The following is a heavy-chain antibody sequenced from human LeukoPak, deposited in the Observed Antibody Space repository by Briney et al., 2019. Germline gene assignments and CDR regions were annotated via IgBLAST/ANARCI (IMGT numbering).Heavy chain of an antibody. D-gene: IGHD5-24*01. CDR2: IYYSGST. CDR1: GGSINSYY. J-gene: IGHJ4*02. Sequence: SETLSLTCTVSGGSINSYYWSWIRQPPGKGLEWIGYIYYSGSTNYNPSLKSRVTISIDTSKNQFSLKLNSVTAADTAVYYCARSEDGYNLDYWGQGTLVIISS. V-gene: IGHV4-59*01. CDR3: ARSEDGYNLDY.